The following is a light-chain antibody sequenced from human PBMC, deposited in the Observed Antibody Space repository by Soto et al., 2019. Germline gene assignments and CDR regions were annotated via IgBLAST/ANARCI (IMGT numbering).Light chain of an antibody. CDR2: GAS. V-gene: IGKV3-15*01. CDR1: QSVSSY. Sequence: EIVMTQSPATLSVSPGERATLSCRASQSVSSYLAWYQQKPGQAPRLLIYGASTRATDIPARFSGSGSGTEFTLTISSLQSEDFAVYYCQQHGDSPITFGQGTRLEIK. J-gene: IGKJ5*01. CDR3: QQHGDSPIT.